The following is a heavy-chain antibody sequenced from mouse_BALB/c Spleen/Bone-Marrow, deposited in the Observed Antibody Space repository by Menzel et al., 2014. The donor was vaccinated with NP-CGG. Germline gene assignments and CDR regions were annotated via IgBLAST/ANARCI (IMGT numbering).Heavy chain of an antibody. CDR3: ARNSDYGSGYFDV. D-gene: IGHD1-2*01. Sequence: QVHVKQSEPGLVQPSQTLSIPCTVSGFSLTSYGVHWVRQPPGKGLEWLGVIWSGGSTDYNAAFISRLSISKDNSKSQVFFKMNSLQADDTAIYYCARNSDYGSGYFDVWGAGTTVTVSS. V-gene: IGHV2-4*02. CDR1: GFSLTSYG. CDR2: IWSGGST. J-gene: IGHJ1*01.